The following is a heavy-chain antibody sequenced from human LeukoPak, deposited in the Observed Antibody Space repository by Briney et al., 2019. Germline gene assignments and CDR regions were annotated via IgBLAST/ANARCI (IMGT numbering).Heavy chain of an antibody. J-gene: IGHJ4*02. V-gene: IGHV3-9*03. CDR1: GFTFDDYA. CDR3: AKGGGMGWLQQYYFDY. CDR2: ISWNSGNK. D-gene: IGHD5-24*01. Sequence: GGSLRPSCAASGFTFDDYAMHWVRQAPGKGLEWVSGISWNSGNKGYADSVKGRFTISRDNAKNSLFLQMNSLRAEDMALHYCAKGGGMGWLQQYYFDYWGQGTLVTVSS.